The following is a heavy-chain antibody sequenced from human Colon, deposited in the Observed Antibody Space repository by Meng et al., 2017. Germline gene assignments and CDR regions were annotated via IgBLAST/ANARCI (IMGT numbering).Heavy chain of an antibody. V-gene: IGHV4-59*12. CDR1: GASINSYY. CDR3: GRGLTGYHAHTDY. Sequence: QVQLQESGQGLVKPAETLSLTGNVSGASINSYYWSWIRQPPGKGLEWIGYIYHTGSTNYNPSLQSRVTISADSSKNQVSLNLNSVTAADTAVYYCGRGLTGYHAHTDYWGQGTLVTVSS. D-gene: IGHD3-9*01. CDR2: IYHTGST. J-gene: IGHJ4*02.